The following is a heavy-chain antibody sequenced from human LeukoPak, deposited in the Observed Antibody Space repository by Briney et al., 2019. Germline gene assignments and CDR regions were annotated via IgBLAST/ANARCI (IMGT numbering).Heavy chain of an antibody. Sequence: GGSLRLSCAASGFTVSSNYMSWVRQAPGKGLEWVSVIYSGGSTYYADSVKGRFTISRDNSKNTLYLQMNSLRAEDTAVYYCARDGVSGDFWSGYHDADYWGQGTLVTVSS. CDR3: ARDGVSGDFWSGYHDADY. CDR1: GFTVSSNY. V-gene: IGHV3-53*01. D-gene: IGHD3-3*01. CDR2: IYSGGST. J-gene: IGHJ4*02.